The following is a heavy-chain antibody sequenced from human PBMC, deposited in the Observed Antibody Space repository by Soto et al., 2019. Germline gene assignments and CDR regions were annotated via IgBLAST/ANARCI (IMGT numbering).Heavy chain of an antibody. CDR2: IYDSGTS. CDR1: GGSISSGTYF. V-gene: IGHV4-31*03. Sequence: QVQLQESGPGLVKASQTLSLTCTVSGGSISSGTYFWSWIRQHPGKGLEWIGYIYDSGTSYYNPSLKSRVAISVDTSNNQFSLKLSSVTAADTAVYYCAREGMETMIVGYWGQGTLVTVSS. D-gene: IGHD3-22*01. CDR3: AREGMETMIVGY. J-gene: IGHJ4*02.